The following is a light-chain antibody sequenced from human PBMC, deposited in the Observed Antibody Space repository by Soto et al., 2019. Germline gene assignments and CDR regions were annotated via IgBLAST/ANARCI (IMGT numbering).Light chain of an antibody. Sequence: QSALTQPASVSGSPGQSITISCTGTSSHVGGYNYVSWYQQHPGKAPKLMIYEVSKRPSGVSNRFSGSKSGNTASLTISGLQAEDEADYYCSSYTTISTLEVFGGGTKLTVL. CDR1: SSHVGGYNY. J-gene: IGLJ3*02. CDR3: SSYTTISTLEV. CDR2: EVS. V-gene: IGLV2-14*01.